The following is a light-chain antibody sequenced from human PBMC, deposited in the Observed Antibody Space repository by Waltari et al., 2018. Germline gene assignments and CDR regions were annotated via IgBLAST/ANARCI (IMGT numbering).Light chain of an antibody. V-gene: IGKV1-39*01. Sequence: DIQMTQSPSSLSASVGDTVTATCRASQNIRTYLNWYQQKPAKAPKLLIYGASTLQRGVPSRFRGSASGTEFTLTVTNLQPDEFATYFCQQSFSSPWTFGQGTTVNI. CDR1: QNIRTY. CDR3: QQSFSSPWT. J-gene: IGKJ1*01. CDR2: GAS.